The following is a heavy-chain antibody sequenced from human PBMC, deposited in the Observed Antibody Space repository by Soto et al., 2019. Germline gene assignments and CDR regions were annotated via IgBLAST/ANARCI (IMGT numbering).Heavy chain of an antibody. V-gene: IGHV1-18*01. D-gene: IGHD6-19*01. J-gene: IGHJ6*02. Sequence: ASVKVSCKASGYTFASYAISWMRQAPGQGLERMGWISAYNGNTNYAQKLQGRVTMTTDTSTSTAYMELRSLRSDDTAVYYCVRIRRRQWLVHYGMDVWGQGTTVTVSS. CDR3: VRIRRRQWLVHYGMDV. CDR2: ISAYNGNT. CDR1: GYTFASYA.